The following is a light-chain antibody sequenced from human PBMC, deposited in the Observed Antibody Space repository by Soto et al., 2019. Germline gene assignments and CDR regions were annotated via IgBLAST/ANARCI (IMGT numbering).Light chain of an antibody. J-gene: IGLJ2*01. CDR1: SSDVVNDLL. V-gene: IGLV2-14*02. CDR3: SSYAGINNVL. CDR2: EGT. Sequence: QSALTQPASVSGSPGQSITISCTGTSSDVVNDLLVSWYQQQPGKAPKLMIYEGTKRPAGVSDRFSGSKSGNSASLTVSGLQAEDEADYYCSSYAGINNVLFGGGTQLTVL.